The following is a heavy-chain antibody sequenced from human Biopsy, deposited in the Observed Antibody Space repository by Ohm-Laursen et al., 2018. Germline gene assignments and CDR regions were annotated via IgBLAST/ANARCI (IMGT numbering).Heavy chain of an antibody. CDR3: VREPKTGTAEAWYFDL. Sequence: TLSLTCSVSGAPVKTSGYFWAWIRQRPGKGLEWIGYISYNERTHYNPSLTSRLAISFDTSNNRISLQLRSVSVADTAVYYCVREPKTGTAEAWYFDLWGRGSPDTVPS. D-gene: IGHD3-9*01. V-gene: IGHV4-31*03. CDR1: GAPVKTSGYF. J-gene: IGHJ2*01. CDR2: ISYNERT.